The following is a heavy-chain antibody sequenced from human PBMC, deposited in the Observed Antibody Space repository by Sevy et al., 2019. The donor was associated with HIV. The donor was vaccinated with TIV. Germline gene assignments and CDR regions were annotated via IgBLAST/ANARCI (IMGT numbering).Heavy chain of an antibody. CDR2: IIPLLGTT. CDR1: GSTFTTSG. CDR3: ARGGGNGWYYFDY. Sequence: ASVKVSCKASGSTFTTSGISWVRQVPGQGLEWMGGIIPLLGTTNYAQKFQSRVTITADKSTNTAYMELSSLRSEDTALYYCARGGGNGWYYFDYWGQETLVTVSS. D-gene: IGHD6-19*01. V-gene: IGHV1-69*06. J-gene: IGHJ4*02.